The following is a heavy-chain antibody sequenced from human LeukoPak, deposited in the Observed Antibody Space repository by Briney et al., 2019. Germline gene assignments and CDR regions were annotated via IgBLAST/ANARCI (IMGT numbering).Heavy chain of an antibody. CDR2: ISYSGSN. CDR3: ARTNTFDI. D-gene: IGHD2/OR15-2a*01. CDR1: VGSIRISSDY. V-gene: IGHV4-61*05. J-gene: IGHJ3*02. Sequence: SETLSLTCTLSVGSIRISSDYWGWIRQPPGRGLQWIGYISYSGSNNYNPSLQSRVTISVETSKNQVSLKLTSMTAADTGVYYCARTNTFDIGGQGTMVTVSS.